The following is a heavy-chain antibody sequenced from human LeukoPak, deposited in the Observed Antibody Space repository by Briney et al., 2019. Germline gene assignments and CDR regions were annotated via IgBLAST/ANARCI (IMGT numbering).Heavy chain of an antibody. Sequence: TGGSLRLSCAASGFTFSSYGMHWVRQAPGKGLEWVAVISYDGSNKYYADSVKGRFTISRDNSKNTLYLQMNSLRAEDTAVYYCSRDRARFLYGSRNFEDYFYMDVWGKGTTVTVSS. V-gene: IGHV3-30*03. D-gene: IGHD3-10*01. CDR3: SRDRARFLYGSRNFEDYFYMDV. J-gene: IGHJ6*03. CDR1: GFTFSSYG. CDR2: ISYDGSNK.